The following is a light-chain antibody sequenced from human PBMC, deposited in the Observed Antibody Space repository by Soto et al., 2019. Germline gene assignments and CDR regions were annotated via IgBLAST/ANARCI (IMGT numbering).Light chain of an antibody. CDR2: KAS. V-gene: IGKV1-5*03. CDR3: QHYKSYPWT. Sequence: DIQMTQSPSTLSGSVGDRVTITCRASQTISSWLAWYQQKPGKAPKLLIYKASTLKSGVPSRFSGSGSGTEFTLTISSLQPDDFETYYCQHYKSYPWTLGQGTKVDIK. J-gene: IGKJ1*01. CDR1: QTISSW.